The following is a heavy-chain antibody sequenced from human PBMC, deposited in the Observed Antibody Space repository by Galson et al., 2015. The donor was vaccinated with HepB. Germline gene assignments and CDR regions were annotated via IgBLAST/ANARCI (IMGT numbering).Heavy chain of an antibody. CDR3: ARVGTVTSYYYYGMDV. V-gene: IGHV4-39*07. J-gene: IGHJ6*02. Sequence: LSLTCTVSGGSISSSSYYWGWIRQPPGKGLEWIGSIYHSGSTNYNPSLKSRVTISVDTSKNQFSLKLSSVTAADTAVYYCARVGTVTSYYYYGMDVWGQGTTVTVSS. CDR1: GGSISSSSYY. D-gene: IGHD4-17*01. CDR2: IYHSGST.